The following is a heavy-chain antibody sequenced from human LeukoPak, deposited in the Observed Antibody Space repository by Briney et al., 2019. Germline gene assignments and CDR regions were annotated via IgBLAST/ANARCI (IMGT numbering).Heavy chain of an antibody. V-gene: IGHV4-4*02. CDR3: AREIGGPVDTAMVFDWFDP. Sequence: SGTLSLTCAVSGGSISSSNWWSWVRQPPGKGLEWIGEIYHSGSTNYNPSLKSRVTISVDKSKNQFSLKLSSVTAADTAVYYCAREIGGPVDTAMVFDWFDPWGQGTLVTVSS. D-gene: IGHD5-18*01. CDR1: GGSISSSNW. CDR2: IYHSGST. J-gene: IGHJ5*02.